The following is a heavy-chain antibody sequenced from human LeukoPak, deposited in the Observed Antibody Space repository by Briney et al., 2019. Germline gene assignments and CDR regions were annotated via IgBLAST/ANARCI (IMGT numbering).Heavy chain of an antibody. CDR2: IYSGGST. J-gene: IGHJ4*02. CDR3: AKDHYSSGWYFDY. CDR1: GFTVSSNY. V-gene: IGHV3-66*01. D-gene: IGHD6-19*01. Sequence: PGGSLRLSCAASGFTVSSNYMSWVRQAPGRGLEWVSVIYSGGSTYYADSVKGRFTISRDNSKNTLYLQMNSLRAEDTAVYYCAKDHYSSGWYFDYWGQGTLVTVSS.